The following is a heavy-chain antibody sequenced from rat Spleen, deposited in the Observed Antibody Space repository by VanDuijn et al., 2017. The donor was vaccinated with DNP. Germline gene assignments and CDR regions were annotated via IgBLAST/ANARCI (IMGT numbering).Heavy chain of an antibody. CDR3: TRATGFDY. CDR2: INTGGFST. J-gene: IGHJ2*01. Sequence: EVQLVESGGGVVQPGRSLKLSCAASGFTFSDFPMAWVRQAPTKGLEWVETINTGGFSTYYRDSVKGRFSISRDNAEGTLYLQVHSLKSDDTATYYCTRATGFDYWGQGVMVTVSS. V-gene: IGHV5-46*01. CDR1: GFTFSDFP. D-gene: IGHD4-2*01.